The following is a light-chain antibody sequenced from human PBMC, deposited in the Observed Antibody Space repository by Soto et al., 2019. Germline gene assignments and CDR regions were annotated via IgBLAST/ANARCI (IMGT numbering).Light chain of an antibody. J-gene: IGKJ2*01. Sequence: DIQMTQSPSSLSASVGDRVTITCRARQSISNYLNWYQQKPGKAPKLLIYGASSLQSGVPSRFSGSGSGTDFTLTINSLQDEEFGTYYCQQTSSPPHTFGQGTKLEIK. CDR3: QQTSSPPHT. CDR2: GAS. V-gene: IGKV1-39*01. CDR1: QSISNY.